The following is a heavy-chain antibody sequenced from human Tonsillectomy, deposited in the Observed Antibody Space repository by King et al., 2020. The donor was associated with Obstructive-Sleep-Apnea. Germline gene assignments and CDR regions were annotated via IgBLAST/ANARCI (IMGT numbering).Heavy chain of an antibody. D-gene: IGHD3-22*01. Sequence: QLVQSGAEVKKPGASVKVSCKASGDTFTSYAMHWVRQAPGQRLEWIGWINAGNGNTKYSQKLQGRVTITRDTSASTAYMELSSLRSEDTAVYYCASYYYDSSGYRYWGQGTLVTVSS. CDR2: INAGNGNT. CDR1: GDTFTSYA. V-gene: IGHV1-3*01. CDR3: ASYYYDSSGYRY. J-gene: IGHJ4*02.